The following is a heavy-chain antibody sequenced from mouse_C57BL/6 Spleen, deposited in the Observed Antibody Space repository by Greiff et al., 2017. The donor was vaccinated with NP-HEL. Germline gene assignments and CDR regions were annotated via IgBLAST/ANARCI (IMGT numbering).Heavy chain of an antibody. V-gene: IGHV1-37*01. CDR3: ARRDSDDGYSYYAMDY. Sequence: VQLKQSGPELVKPGASVKISCKASGYSFTGYFMNWVKQSHGKSLEWIGRINPYNGDTFYNQKFKGKATLTVDKSSSTAHMELLSLTSEDFAVYYCARRDSDDGYSYYAMDYWGQGTSVTVSS. D-gene: IGHD2-3*01. J-gene: IGHJ4*01. CDR1: GYSFTGYF. CDR2: INPYNGDT.